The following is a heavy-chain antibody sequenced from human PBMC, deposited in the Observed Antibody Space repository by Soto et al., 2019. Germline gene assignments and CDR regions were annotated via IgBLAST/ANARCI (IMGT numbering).Heavy chain of an antibody. CDR1: GGSFSGYY. V-gene: IGHV4-34*01. J-gene: IGHJ6*02. CDR3: ARGYSSSWYYYYYGMDV. D-gene: IGHD6-13*01. CDR2: INHSGST. Sequence: TSETLSLTYAVYGGSFSGYYWSWFRQPPGKGLEWIGEINHSGSTNYNPSLKSRVTISVDTSKNQFSLKLSSVTAADTAVYYCARGYSSSWYYYYYGMDVWGQGTTVT.